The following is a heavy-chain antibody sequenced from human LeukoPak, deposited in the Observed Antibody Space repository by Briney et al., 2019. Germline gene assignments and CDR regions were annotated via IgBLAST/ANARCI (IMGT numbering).Heavy chain of an antibody. CDR3: ASGSAGFDT. D-gene: IGHD6-13*01. CDR1: GGSIDSYY. V-gene: IGHV4-4*07. CDR2: IYTDGST. J-gene: IGHJ5*02. Sequence: SETLSLTCTVSGGSIDSYYWSWIRQPAGQGLEWIGRIYTDGSTNYNPFLKSRVTMSVDTSKSQFSLNVNSVTAADTAVYFCASGSAGFDTWGQGTLVTVSS.